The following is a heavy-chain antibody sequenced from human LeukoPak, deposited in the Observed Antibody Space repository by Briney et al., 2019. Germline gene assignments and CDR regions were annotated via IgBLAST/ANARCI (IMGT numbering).Heavy chain of an antibody. V-gene: IGHV3-23*01. CDR1: GFTFSSYA. CDR2: ISGSGGST. Sequence: GGSLRLSCAASGFTFSSYAMGWVRQAPGKGLEWVSSISGSGGSTYYADSVKGRFTISRDNSKNTLYLQMNSLRAEDTAVYYCATPQPGYSSGWWMNAFDIWGQGTMVTVSS. D-gene: IGHD6-19*01. J-gene: IGHJ3*02. CDR3: ATPQPGYSSGWWMNAFDI.